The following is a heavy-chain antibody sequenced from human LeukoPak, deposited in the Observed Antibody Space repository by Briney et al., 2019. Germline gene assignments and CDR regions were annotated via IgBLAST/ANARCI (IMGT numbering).Heavy chain of an antibody. CDR3: ASSIAAAGPSY. D-gene: IGHD6-13*01. CDR1: GYTFSNFA. CDR2: ISGYNDNT. V-gene: IGHV1-18*01. Sequence: ASVRVSCKASGYTFSNFAVSWLRQAPGQGPEWMGCISGYNDNTYYAEKFQGRLSMATDTSTSTAYMDLSSLTSDDTAVYYCASSIAAAGPSYWGQGTLVTVSS. J-gene: IGHJ4*02.